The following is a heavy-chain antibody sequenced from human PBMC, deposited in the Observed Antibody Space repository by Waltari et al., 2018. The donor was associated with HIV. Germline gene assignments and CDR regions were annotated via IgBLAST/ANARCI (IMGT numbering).Heavy chain of an antibody. D-gene: IGHD3-10*01. CDR1: GGSISSYY. V-gene: IGHV4-4*07. CDR2: SYTSGST. CDR3: ARDLYYYGSGSRSASAFDI. J-gene: IGHJ3*02. Sequence: QVQLQESGPGLVKPSETLSLTCTVSGGSISSYYWRWIRQPAGKGLEWIGRSYTSGSTNSNPSLKSRVTMLVDTSKNQFSLKLSSVTAADTAVYYCARDLYYYGSGSRSASAFDIWGQGTMVTVSS.